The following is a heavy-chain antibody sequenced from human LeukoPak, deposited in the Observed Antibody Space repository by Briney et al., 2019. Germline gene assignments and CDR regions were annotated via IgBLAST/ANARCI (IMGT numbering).Heavy chain of an antibody. J-gene: IGHJ1*01. V-gene: IGHV1-8*02. Sequence: GASVKVSCKASGYTFTSYDINWVRQATGQGLEWMGWMNPNSGNTGYAQKFQGRVTMTRDTSISTAYMELSRLRSDDTAVYYCARDPAEYFQHWGQGTLVTVSS. CDR2: MNPNSGNT. CDR1: GYTFTSYD. CDR3: ARDPAEYFQH.